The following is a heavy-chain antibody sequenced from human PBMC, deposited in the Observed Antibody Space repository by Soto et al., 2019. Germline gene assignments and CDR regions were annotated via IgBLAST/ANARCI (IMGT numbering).Heavy chain of an antibody. CDR3: AGTTSLQWYYMDV. D-gene: IGHD1-7*01. CDR2: ISSSSTDI. J-gene: IGHJ6*03. V-gene: IGHV3-21*05. CDR1: GLTFTSYS. Sequence: PGGSLRLSCAASGLTFTSYSMNWVRQAPGKGLEWVSYISSSSTDIYYAVSVKSRITVNPDTSKNQFSLHLNSVTPEDTAVYYCAGTTSLQWYYMDVWDKGTTVTVSS.